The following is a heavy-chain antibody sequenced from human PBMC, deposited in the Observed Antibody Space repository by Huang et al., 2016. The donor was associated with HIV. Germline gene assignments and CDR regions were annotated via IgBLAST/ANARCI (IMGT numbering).Heavy chain of an antibody. CDR1: GYKLTELS. Sequence: QVQLVPSGAEVKKHGDSVKVSCKVSGYKLTELSIPWLRPAPGKGIEWMGGVATENSETNYAQNFQGRVTMTEDTATDTANMELHSLRPEDTAVYYCAAGYDTYYDIWGQGTMVIASS. J-gene: IGHJ3*02. CDR3: AAGYDTYYDI. V-gene: IGHV1-24*01. D-gene: IGHD2-21*01. CDR2: VATENSET.